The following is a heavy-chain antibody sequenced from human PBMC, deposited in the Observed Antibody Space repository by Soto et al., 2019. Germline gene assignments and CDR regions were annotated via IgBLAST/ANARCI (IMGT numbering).Heavy chain of an antibody. Sequence: SETLSLTCTVSGGSISSYYWSWIRQPPGKGLEWIGYIYYSGSTNYNPSLKSRVTISVDTSKNQFSLKLSSVTAADTAVYYCASSGLYYDYVWGSYRPEWFDYWGQGTLVTVSS. CDR3: ASSGLYYDYVWGSYRPEWFDY. CDR2: IYYSGST. V-gene: IGHV4-59*08. J-gene: IGHJ4*02. CDR1: GGSISSYY. D-gene: IGHD3-16*02.